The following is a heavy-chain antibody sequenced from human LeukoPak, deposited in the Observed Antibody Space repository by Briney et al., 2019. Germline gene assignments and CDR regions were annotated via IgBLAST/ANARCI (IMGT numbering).Heavy chain of an antibody. CDR2: ISYSGST. CDR1: GGSISGYH. Sequence: AETLSLTCTVSGGSISGYHWSWIRQPPGKRLERIGFISYSGSTNSNPSLKSRVAISIDTSENQFSLKLSSVTAADTAVYYCVRGNYDSRGYSNAFDIWGKGAMVTVSS. J-gene: IGHJ3*02. CDR3: VRGNYDSRGYSNAFDI. D-gene: IGHD3-22*01. V-gene: IGHV4-59*01.